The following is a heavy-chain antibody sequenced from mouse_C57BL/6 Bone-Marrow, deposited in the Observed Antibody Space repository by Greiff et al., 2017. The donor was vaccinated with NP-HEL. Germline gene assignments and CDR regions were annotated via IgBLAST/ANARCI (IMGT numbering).Heavy chain of an antibody. CDR3: ARADGYS. J-gene: IGHJ2*01. CDR2: ISYDGSN. Sequence: DVQLQESGPGLVKPSQSLSLTCSVTGYSITSGYYWNWIRQFPGNKLEWMGYISYDGSNNYNPSLKNRISITRDTSKNQFFLKLNSVTTEDTATYYCARADGYSWGQGTTLTVSS. V-gene: IGHV3-6*01. D-gene: IGHD2-3*01. CDR1: GYSITSGYY.